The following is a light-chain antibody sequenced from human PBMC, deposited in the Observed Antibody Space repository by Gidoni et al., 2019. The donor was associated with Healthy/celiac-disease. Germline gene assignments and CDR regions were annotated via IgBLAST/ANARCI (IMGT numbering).Light chain of an antibody. J-gene: IGKJ1*01. CDR1: QVISNY. CDR2: AAS. V-gene: IGKV1-27*01. Sequence: DIQMPQSPSSLSASVGDRVTITCRASQVISNYLAWYQQKPGKVTKLLIYAASTLQSGVPSRLSGSGSGTDFTLTISSLQPEDVATDYCQKYNSAPRTFXQXTKVEIK. CDR3: QKYNSAPRT.